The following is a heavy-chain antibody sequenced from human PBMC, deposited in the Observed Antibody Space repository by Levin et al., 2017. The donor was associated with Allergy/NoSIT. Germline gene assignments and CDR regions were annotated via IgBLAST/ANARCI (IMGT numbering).Heavy chain of an antibody. CDR3: ASAGDRETYYYDIFVFWASRNKYYDYGMDV. J-gene: IGHJ6*02. CDR1: GYTFTGYY. Sequence: ASVKVSCKASGYTFTGYYMHWVRQAPGQGLEWMGWINPNSGGTNYAQKFQGRVTMTRDTSISTAYMELSRLRSDDTAVYYCASAGDRETYYYDIFVFWASRNKYYDYGMDVWGQGTTVTVSS. V-gene: IGHV1-2*02. D-gene: IGHD3-22*01. CDR2: INPNSGGT.